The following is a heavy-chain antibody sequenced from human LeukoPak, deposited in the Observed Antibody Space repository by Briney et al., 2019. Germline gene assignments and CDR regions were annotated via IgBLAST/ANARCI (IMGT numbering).Heavy chain of an antibody. CDR1: GFTFDDYA. CDR3: EKVRELLPYWYFDL. J-gene: IGHJ2*01. CDR2: ISWNSGSI. Sequence: GRSLRLSCAASGFTFDDYAMHWVRQAPGKGLEWVSGISWNSGSIGYADSVKGRFTISRDNAKNSLYLQMNSLRAEDTALYYCEKVRELLPYWYFDLWGRGTRVIASS. V-gene: IGHV3-9*01. D-gene: IGHD1-26*01.